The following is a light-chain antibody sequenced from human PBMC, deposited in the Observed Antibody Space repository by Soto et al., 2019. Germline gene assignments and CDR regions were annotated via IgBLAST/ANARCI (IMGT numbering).Light chain of an antibody. CDR3: QQYGNTPWA. CDR2: GAS. J-gene: IGKJ1*01. Sequence: EIVMTQSPATLSVSPGERVTLSCRASQDIRSSLAWYQQKPGQAPRLLIYGASSRATGIPDRFSGSGSGTDFTLTISRLEPEDFAVYYCQQYGNTPWAFGQGTKVDIK. CDR1: QDIRSS. V-gene: IGKV3-20*01.